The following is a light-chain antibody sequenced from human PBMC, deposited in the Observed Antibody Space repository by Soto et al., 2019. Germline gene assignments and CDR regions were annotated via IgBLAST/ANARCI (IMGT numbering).Light chain of an antibody. J-gene: IGKJ1*01. CDR2: AAA. CDR3: LQAYGAPPT. CDR1: QSITTY. V-gene: IGKV1-39*01. Sequence: INSRASQSITTYLNWYQQTSGEAPKLLIYAAARLQTGVPSRFSGSGSGTDFTLTISSLQPEDFATYYCLQAYGAPPTFGEGTKVDI.